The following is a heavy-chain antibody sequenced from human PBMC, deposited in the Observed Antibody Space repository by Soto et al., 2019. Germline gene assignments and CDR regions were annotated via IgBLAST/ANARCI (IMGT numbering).Heavy chain of an antibody. V-gene: IGHV3-30*18. CDR2: ISYDGSNK. D-gene: IGHD3-3*01. Sequence: PGGSLRLSCAASGFTFSSYGMHWVRQAPGKGLEWVAVISYDGSNKYYADSVKARFTISRDNSKNTLYLQMNSLRAEDTAVYYCAKMGSDFWSGYGDYYYYGMDVWGQGTTVTVSS. CDR3: AKMGSDFWSGYGDYYYYGMDV. J-gene: IGHJ6*02. CDR1: GFTFSSYG.